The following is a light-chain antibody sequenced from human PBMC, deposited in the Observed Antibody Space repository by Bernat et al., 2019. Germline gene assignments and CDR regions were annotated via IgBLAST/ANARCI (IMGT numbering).Light chain of an antibody. J-gene: IGLJ3*02. CDR1: SSDVGYYDL. Sequence: QSALTQPASVSGSPGQSITISCTGTSSDVGYYDLVSWYQQHPGKAPKLMIYEVTKRPSGVSYRFSGSKSGNTASLTVSGLQAEDEADYYCFSYAGTSTRVFGGGTKLTVL. CDR3: FSYAGTSTRV. CDR2: EVT. V-gene: IGLV2-23*02.